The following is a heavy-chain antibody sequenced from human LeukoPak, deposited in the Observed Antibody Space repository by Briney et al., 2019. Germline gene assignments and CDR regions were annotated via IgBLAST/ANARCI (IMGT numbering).Heavy chain of an antibody. V-gene: IGHV3-21*01. CDR2: ISTTSLNI. Sequence: PGGSLRLSCAASGFTFSSYAMSWVRQAPGKGLEWVSSISTTSLNIYYADSLEGRFTVSRDNTRNSLYLQLNGLRAEDTAVYYCARGHTVVQREDTLDYWGQRTLVTVSS. D-gene: IGHD4-23*01. CDR1: GFTFSSYA. J-gene: IGHJ4*02. CDR3: ARGHTVVQREDTLDY.